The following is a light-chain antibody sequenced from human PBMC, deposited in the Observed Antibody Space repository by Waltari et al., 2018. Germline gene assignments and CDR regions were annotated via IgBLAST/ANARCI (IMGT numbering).Light chain of an antibody. J-gene: IGKJ1*01. CDR1: QSISSTY. CDR3: QEYYSVLGT. Sequence: ETVLTQSTGTLSLSPGDRAALSCRASQSISSTYLAWYQQKPGQPPRLLIFGASSRATGTPDRFSGSGSGTDFTLTISSLRAEDVAVYSCQEYYSVLGTFGQGTKVEIK. V-gene: IGKV3-20*01. CDR2: GAS.